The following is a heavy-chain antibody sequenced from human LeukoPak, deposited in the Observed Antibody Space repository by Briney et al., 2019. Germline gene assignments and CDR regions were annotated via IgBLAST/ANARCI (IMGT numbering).Heavy chain of an antibody. CDR3: AHRATGYGFDI. Sequence: SGPTLVNPTQTLTLTCTFSGFSLSASGVGVGWIRQPPGRALEWLALIYWNDDRRYSPSLKSRLTITKDTSRNQVVLTMTNMDPVDTATYYRAHRATGYGFDIWGQGTMVTVSS. J-gene: IGHJ3*02. CDR1: GFSLSASGVG. CDR2: IYWNDDR. D-gene: IGHD1-1*01. V-gene: IGHV2-5*01.